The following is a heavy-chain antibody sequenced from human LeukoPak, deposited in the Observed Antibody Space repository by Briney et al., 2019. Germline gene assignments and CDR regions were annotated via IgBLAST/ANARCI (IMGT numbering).Heavy chain of an antibody. CDR1: W. Sequence: WXHXVRRPPXXGRVWVSRIKGDVSSTSYADSVKGRFTIPRDNAKNTLYLQMNSLRAEDTAVYYCARDGYSFGHDFDYWGQGTLVTVSS. D-gene: IGHD5-18*01. CDR3: ARDGYSFGHDFDY. V-gene: IGHV3-74*01. CDR2: IKGDVSST. J-gene: IGHJ4*02.